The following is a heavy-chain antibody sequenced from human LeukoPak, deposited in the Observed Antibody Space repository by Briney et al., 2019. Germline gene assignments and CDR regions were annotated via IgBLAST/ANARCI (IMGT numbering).Heavy chain of an antibody. D-gene: IGHD6-19*01. CDR1: GFTFSSYS. Sequence: GGSLRLSCAASGFTFSSYSMNWVRQAPGKGLEWVSSISSSISYIYYADSVKGRFTISKNSANKSLYLQMNRLRGEDTAVYYCARDESSGWSYYFEYWGQGTLVTVSS. CDR3: ARDESSGWSYYFEY. CDR2: ISSSISYI. V-gene: IGHV3-21*01. J-gene: IGHJ4*02.